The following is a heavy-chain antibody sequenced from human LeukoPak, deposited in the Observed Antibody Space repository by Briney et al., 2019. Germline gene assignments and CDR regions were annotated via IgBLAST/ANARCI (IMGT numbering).Heavy chain of an antibody. CDR2: IIPIFGTA. J-gene: IGHJ4*02. V-gene: IGHV1-69*01. D-gene: IGHD1-26*01. Sequence: ASVKVSCKASGSTFSSYAISWVRQAPGQGLEWMGGIIPIFGTANYAQKFQGRVTITADESTSTAYMELSSLRSEDTAVYYCARGELKSGLFDYWGQGTLVTVSS. CDR3: ARGELKSGLFDY. CDR1: GSTFSSYA.